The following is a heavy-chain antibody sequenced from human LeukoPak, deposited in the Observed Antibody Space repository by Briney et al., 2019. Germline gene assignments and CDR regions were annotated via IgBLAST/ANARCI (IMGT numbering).Heavy chain of an antibody. V-gene: IGHV3-21*01. CDR1: GYTFSDFS. Sequence: PGGSLRLSCAASGYTFSDFSVNWVRQAPGKGLEWVSSISLRSNYRYYADSVRGRFTISRDDARDSLFLQMNSLRAEDTAVYFCVRLRRSNDRSGYYYYYDYWGQGTLVTVSS. J-gene: IGHJ4*02. D-gene: IGHD3-22*01. CDR3: VRLRRSNDRSGYYYYYDY. CDR2: ISLRSNYR.